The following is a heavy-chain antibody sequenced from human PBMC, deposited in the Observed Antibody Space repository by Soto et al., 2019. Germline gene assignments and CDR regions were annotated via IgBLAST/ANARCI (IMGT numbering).Heavy chain of an antibody. V-gene: IGHV3-30-3*01. J-gene: IGHJ6*02. CDR3: AREGYSSSWSGDYTYYYYYGMDV. CDR2: ISYDGSNK. Sequence: QVQLVESGGGVVQPRRSLRLSCAASGFTFSSYAMHWVRQAPGKGLEWVAVISYDGSNKYYADSVKGRFTISRDNSKNTLYLQMNSLRAEDTAVYYCAREGYSSSWSGDYTYYYYYGMDVWGQGTTVTVSS. D-gene: IGHD6-13*01. CDR1: GFTFSSYA.